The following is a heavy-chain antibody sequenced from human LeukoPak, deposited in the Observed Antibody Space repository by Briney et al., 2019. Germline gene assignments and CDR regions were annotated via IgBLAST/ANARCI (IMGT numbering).Heavy chain of an antibody. CDR2: INPNSGGT. J-gene: IGHJ4*02. CDR1: GYTFTGYY. V-gene: IGHV1-2*06. Sequence: SVKVSCKASGYTFTGYYMHWVRQAPGQGLGWMGRINPNSGGTNYAQKFQGRVTMTRDTFISTAYMELSRLRSDDTAVYYCARDHGDCSSTSCPPGGYWGQGTLVTVSS. CDR3: ARDHGDCSSTSCPPGGY. D-gene: IGHD2-2*01.